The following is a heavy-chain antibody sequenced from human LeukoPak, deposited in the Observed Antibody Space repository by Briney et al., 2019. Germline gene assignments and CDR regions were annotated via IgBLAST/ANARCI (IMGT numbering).Heavy chain of an antibody. V-gene: IGHV1-18*01. CDR3: ARDDGYSSGWSDAFDI. CDR2: ISAHNGNT. J-gene: IGHJ3*02. Sequence: GASVKVSCKASGGTFSSYAISWVRQAPGQGLEWMGWISAHNGNTDYAQKLQGRVTMTTDTSTSTAYMELRSLRSDDTAVYYCARDDGYSSGWSDAFDIWGQGTMVTVSS. D-gene: IGHD6-19*01. CDR1: GGTFSSYA.